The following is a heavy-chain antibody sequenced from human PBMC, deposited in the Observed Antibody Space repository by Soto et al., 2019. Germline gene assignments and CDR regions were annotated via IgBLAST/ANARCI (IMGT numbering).Heavy chain of an antibody. V-gene: IGHV1-8*02. CDR3: ARRQCSYGPTGYYYYMDV. D-gene: IGHD5-18*01. J-gene: IGHJ6*03. CDR1: GYTFTSYY. CDR2: MNPNSGNT. Sequence: ASVKVSCKASGYTFTSYYINWVRQATGQGLEWMGWMNPNSGNTGYAQKFQGRVTMTRNTSISTAYMELSSLRSEDTAVYYCARRQCSYGPTGYYYYMDVWGKGTTVTVSS.